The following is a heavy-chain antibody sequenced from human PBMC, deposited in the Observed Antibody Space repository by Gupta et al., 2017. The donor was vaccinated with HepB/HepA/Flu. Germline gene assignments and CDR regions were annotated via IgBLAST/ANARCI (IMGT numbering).Heavy chain of an antibody. V-gene: IGHV3-73*01. CDR1: GFTFSGSA. CDR2: IRSKANSYAT. D-gene: IGHD4-17*01. Sequence: EVQLVESGGGLVQPGGFLKLSCAASGFTFSGSAMQWVRQASGKGLEWVGRIRSKANSYATAYAASVKGRFTISRDDSKNTAYLQMNSLKTEDTAVYYCTSSTVTSFDYWGQGTLVTVSS. J-gene: IGHJ4*02. CDR3: TSSTVTSFDY.